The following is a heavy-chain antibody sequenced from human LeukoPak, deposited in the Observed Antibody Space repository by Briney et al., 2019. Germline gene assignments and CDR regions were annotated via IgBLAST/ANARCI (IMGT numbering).Heavy chain of an antibody. Sequence: GGSLRLSCAASGFTFSSYGIHWVRQAPGKGLEWVAVIWYDGSNKYYADSVKGRFTISRDNSKNTLYLQMNSLRAEDTAVYYCAKVGYVAAAGHFDYWGQGTLVTVSS. V-gene: IGHV3-33*06. J-gene: IGHJ4*02. D-gene: IGHD6-13*01. CDR1: GFTFSSYG. CDR3: AKVGYVAAAGHFDY. CDR2: IWYDGSNK.